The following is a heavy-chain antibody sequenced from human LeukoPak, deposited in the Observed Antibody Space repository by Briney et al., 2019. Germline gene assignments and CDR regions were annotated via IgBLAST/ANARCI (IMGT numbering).Heavy chain of an antibody. CDR1: GGSISSYY. J-gene: IGHJ4*02. Sequence: TSETLSLTCTVSGGSISSYYWSWIRQPPGKGLEWIGYIYYSGSTNYNPSLKSRVTISVDTSKKQISLKLSSVTAADTAVYYCASNVAGSSFDYWGQGTLVTVSS. CDR2: IYYSGST. V-gene: IGHV4-59*08. CDR3: ASNVAGSSFDY. D-gene: IGHD6-19*01.